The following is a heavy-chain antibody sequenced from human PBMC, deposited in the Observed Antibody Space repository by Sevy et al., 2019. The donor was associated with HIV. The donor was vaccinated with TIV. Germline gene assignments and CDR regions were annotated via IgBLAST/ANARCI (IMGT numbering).Heavy chain of an antibody. CDR2: IYDGGST. D-gene: IGHD3-10*01. J-gene: IGHJ4*02. Sequence: SETLSLTCTVSGFSISSDYYWGWIRQPPGKGLEWIGGIYDGGSTYYNPSHKSRVTISIDTSKNQFSLKLSSVTAADTAVYYCARDYYGSGSYYEFVYWGQGTLVTVSS. CDR3: ARDYYGSGSYYEFVY. V-gene: IGHV4-38-2*02. CDR1: GFSISSDYY.